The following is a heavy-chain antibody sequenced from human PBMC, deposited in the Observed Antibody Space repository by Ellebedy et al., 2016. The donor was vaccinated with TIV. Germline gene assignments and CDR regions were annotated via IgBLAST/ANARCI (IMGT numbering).Heavy chain of an antibody. D-gene: IGHD1-26*01. CDR3: ARDQVGVGPAFDI. V-gene: IGHV3-23*01. Sequence: GESLKISCAASGFTFSSYAMCWVRQAPGKGPEGVSAVINSGDSKYYADPVKGRFTISRDNSKETLFLQRNSRRAEDTAVYYSARDQVGVGPAFDIWGQGTMVTVSS. CDR1: GFTFSSYA. J-gene: IGHJ3*02. CDR2: VINSGDSK.